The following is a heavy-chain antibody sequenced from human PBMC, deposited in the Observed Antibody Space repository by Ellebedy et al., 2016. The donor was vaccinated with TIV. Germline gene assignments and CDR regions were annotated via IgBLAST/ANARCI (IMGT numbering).Heavy chain of an antibody. V-gene: IGHV1-24*01. Sequence: ASVKVSCKVSGYTLTDLSMHWVRQAPGKGLEWMGGFDPEDGETIYAQKFQGRVTMTEDTSTDTAYMELSSLRSEDTAVYYCATRANTAAGVYYYYYGMDVWGQGTTVTVSS. CDR2: FDPEDGET. J-gene: IGHJ6*02. CDR1: GYTLTDLS. CDR3: ATRANTAAGVYYYYYGMDV. D-gene: IGHD6-13*01.